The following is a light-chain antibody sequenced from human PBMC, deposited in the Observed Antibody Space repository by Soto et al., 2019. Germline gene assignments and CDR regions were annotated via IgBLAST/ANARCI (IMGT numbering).Light chain of an antibody. Sequence: QSVLTQPPSVSGAPGQTVTISCTGSTSNIGAGYHVHWYQQPPGRAPKLLIYGNTDRPSGVPDRFSGSKSGNTASLTISGLQAEDEADYYCNSYTSSSTYVFGTGTKVTVL. J-gene: IGLJ1*01. CDR3: NSYTSSSTYV. CDR1: TSNIGAGYH. V-gene: IGLV1-40*01. CDR2: GNT.